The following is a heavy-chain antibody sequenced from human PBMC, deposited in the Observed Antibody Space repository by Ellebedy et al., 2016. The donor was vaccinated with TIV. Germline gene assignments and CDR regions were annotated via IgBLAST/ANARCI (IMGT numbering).Heavy chain of an antibody. CDR2: ISSSSTYI. CDR1: KFTFSRYS. J-gene: IGHJ4*02. Sequence: GESLKISXAASKFTFSRYSMNWVRQAPGKGLEWVSSISSSSTYIYYADSVKGRFTISRDNTKNSLYLQMNSLRAEDTAVYYCAGPMVGVAGEIDNWGQGTLVTVSS. CDR3: AGPMVGVAGEIDN. V-gene: IGHV3-21*06. D-gene: IGHD6-19*01.